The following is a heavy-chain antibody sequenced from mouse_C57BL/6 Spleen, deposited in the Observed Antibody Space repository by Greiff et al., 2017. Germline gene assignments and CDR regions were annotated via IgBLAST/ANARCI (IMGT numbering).Heavy chain of an antibody. CDR2: INPSNGGT. V-gene: IGHV1-53*01. Sequence: VQLQQPGTELVKPGASVKLSCKASGYTFTSYWMHWVKQRPGQGLEWIGNINPSNGGTNYNEQFKSKATLTVDKSSSTAYMQLSSLASEDSAVYYCASPYYGSSPYYFDYWGQGTTLTVSS. CDR3: ASPYYGSSPYYFDY. J-gene: IGHJ2*01. D-gene: IGHD1-1*01. CDR1: GYTFTSYW.